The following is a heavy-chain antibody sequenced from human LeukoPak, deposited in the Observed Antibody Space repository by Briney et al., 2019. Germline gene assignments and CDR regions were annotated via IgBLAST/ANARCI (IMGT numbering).Heavy chain of an antibody. V-gene: IGHV4-61*01. CDR1: GGSVSSNNYQ. D-gene: IGHD3-10*01. Sequence: SETLSLTCSVSGGSVSSNNYQWNWIRQPPGRGLEWIGDIYHSGSTNYNPSLKSRVTISVDTSKNQFSLKLSSVTAADTAVYYCARRLVGQTFDYWGQGTLVTVSS. J-gene: IGHJ4*02. CDR3: ARRLVGQTFDY. CDR2: IYHSGST.